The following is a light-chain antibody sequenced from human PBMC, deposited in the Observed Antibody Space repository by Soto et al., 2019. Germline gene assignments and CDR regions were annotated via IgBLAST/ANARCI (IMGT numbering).Light chain of an antibody. J-gene: IGKJ4*01. V-gene: IGKV3-20*01. Sequence: EVVLTQSPGTLSLSPGERATLSCRASQSVDSSTLAWYQQKPGQAPRLLISGASKRATGTPDSFSGSGSGTDFTLTISRLEPEDFAVYYCQHFDDSLSFGGGTKVEIK. CDR3: QHFDDSLS. CDR2: GAS. CDR1: QSVDSST.